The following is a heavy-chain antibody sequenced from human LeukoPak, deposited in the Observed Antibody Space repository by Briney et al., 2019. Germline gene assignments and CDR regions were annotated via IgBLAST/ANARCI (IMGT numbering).Heavy chain of an antibody. J-gene: IGHJ4*02. CDR2: ISSSGSTI. D-gene: IGHD2-15*01. CDR1: GFTFSSYW. Sequence: AGGSLRLSCAASGFTFSSYWMNWVRQAPGKGLEWVSYISSSGSTIYYADSVKGRFTISRDNSKNTLYLQMNSLRAEDAAVYYCARAPVTSCRGAFCYPFDYWGRGTLVTVSS. CDR3: ARAPVTSCRGAFCYPFDY. V-gene: IGHV3-48*01.